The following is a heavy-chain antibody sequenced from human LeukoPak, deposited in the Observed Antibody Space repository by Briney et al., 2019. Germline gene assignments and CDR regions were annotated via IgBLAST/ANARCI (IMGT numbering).Heavy chain of an antibody. V-gene: IGHV3-23*01. J-gene: IGHJ4*02. CDR3: AKDTFIMITFGGVIVEPRDDY. CDR2: ISGSGGST. Sequence: GGSLRLSCAASGFTFSSYAMSWVRQAPGKGLEWVSAISGSGGSTYYADSVKGRFTISRDNSKNTLYLQMNSLRAEDTAVYYCAKDTFIMITFGGVIVEPRDDYWGQGTLVIVSS. CDR1: GFTFSSYA. D-gene: IGHD3-16*02.